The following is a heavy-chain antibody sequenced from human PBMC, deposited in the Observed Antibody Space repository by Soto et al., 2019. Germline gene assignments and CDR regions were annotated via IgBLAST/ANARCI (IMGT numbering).Heavy chain of an antibody. V-gene: IGHV3-33*01. Sequence: QVQLVESGGGVVQPGTSLRLSCATSGFTFRSYGMHWVRQAPGKGLEWVAVIGYDGSNKYYADSVKGRFTISRDNSKNTMFLQMNSLRAEDTAVYYCARGNHESSGHLDYWGQGTLVTVSS. CDR1: GFTFRSYG. CDR3: ARGNHESSGHLDY. J-gene: IGHJ4*02. D-gene: IGHD3-22*01. CDR2: IGYDGSNK.